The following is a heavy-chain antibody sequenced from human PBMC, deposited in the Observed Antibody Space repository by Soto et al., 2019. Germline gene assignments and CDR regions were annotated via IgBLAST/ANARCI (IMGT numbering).Heavy chain of an antibody. D-gene: IGHD3-10*01. Sequence: SETLSLTCIVSGGSISSDYWSWIRQPPGKGLEWIGHIYYSGSTNYNPSLKSRVTISVDTSKNQLSLRLTSVTAADTAVYYCARDPLLWFRGLGEDYYYYGMDVWGQGTTVTVSS. J-gene: IGHJ6*02. CDR3: ARDPLLWFRGLGEDYYYYGMDV. CDR2: IYYSGST. CDR1: GGSISSDY. V-gene: IGHV4-59*01.